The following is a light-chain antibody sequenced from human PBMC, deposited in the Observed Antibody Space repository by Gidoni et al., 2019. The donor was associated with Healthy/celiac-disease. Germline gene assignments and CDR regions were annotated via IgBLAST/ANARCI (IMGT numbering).Light chain of an antibody. J-gene: IGKJ4*01. Sequence: DIQMTQSPSSLSASVGDRVTITCQASQDISNYLNWYQQKPGKAPKLLIYDASNLETGVPSRFSGSGSGTDFTFTIISLQPEDIATYYCQQYDNLPPLTFXGXTKVEIK. V-gene: IGKV1-33*01. CDR3: QQYDNLPPLT. CDR2: DAS. CDR1: QDISNY.